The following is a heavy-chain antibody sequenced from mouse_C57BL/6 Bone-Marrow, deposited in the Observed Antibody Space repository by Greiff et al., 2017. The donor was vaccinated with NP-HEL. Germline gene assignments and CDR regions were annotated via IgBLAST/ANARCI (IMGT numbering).Heavy chain of an antibody. CDR3: ARWLYSNYGFAY. D-gene: IGHD2-5*01. J-gene: IGHJ3*01. CDR1: GYTFTSYW. V-gene: IGHV1-55*01. Sequence: QVQLQQPGAELVKPGASVKMSCKASGYTFTSYWITWVKQRPGQGLEWIGDIYPGSGSTNYNEKFKGKATLTVDTSSSTAYMQLSSLTSEDSAVYYCARWLYSNYGFAYWGQGTLVTVSA. CDR2: IYPGSGST.